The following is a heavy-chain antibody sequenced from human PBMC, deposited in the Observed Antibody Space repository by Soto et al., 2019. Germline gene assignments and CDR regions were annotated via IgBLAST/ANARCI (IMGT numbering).Heavy chain of an antibody. CDR3: ARHHGPTTSENWFDP. D-gene: IGHD5-12*01. CDR1: GYTFFTYD. J-gene: IGHJ5*02. Sequence: ASVKVSCKASGYTFFTYDISWVRQAPGQGLEWMGWISTYSGDTKYAQKFQGRVTMTTDTSTTAAYLELRSLRSDDTAVYYCARHHGPTTSENWFDPWGQGTLVTVSS. CDR2: ISTYSGDT. V-gene: IGHV1-18*01.